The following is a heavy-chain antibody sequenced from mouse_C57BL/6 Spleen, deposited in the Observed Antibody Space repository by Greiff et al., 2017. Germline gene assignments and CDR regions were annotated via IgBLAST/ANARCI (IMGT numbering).Heavy chain of an antibody. CDR1: GYTFTSYG. CDR2: IYPRSGNT. J-gene: IGHJ4*01. Sequence: QVQLKESGAELARPGASVKLSCKASGYTFTSYGISWVKQRTGQGLEWIGEIYPRSGNTYYNEKFKGKATLTADKSSSTAYMELRSLTSEDSAVYFCALYDGYYGDYAMDYWGQGTSVTVSS. D-gene: IGHD2-3*01. CDR3: ALYDGYYGDYAMDY. V-gene: IGHV1-81*01.